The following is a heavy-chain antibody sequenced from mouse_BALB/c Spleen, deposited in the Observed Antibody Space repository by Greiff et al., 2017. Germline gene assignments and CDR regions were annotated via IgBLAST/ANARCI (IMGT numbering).Heavy chain of an antibody. CDR1: GFTFSSFG. V-gene: IGHV5-17*02. CDR2: ISSGSSTI. J-gene: IGHJ4*01. Sequence: EVQGVESGGGLVQPGGSRKLSCAASGFTFSSFGMHWVRQAPEKGLEWVAYISSGSSTIYYADTVKGRFTISRDNPKNTLFLQMTSLRSEDTAMYYCARFYYDSSYGAMDYWGQGTSVTVSA. CDR3: ARFYYDSSYGAMDY. D-gene: IGHD1-1*01.